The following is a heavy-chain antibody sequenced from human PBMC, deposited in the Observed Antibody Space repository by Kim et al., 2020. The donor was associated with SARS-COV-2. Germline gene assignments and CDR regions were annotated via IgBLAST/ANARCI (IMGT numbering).Heavy chain of an antibody. J-gene: IGHJ4*02. V-gene: IGHV3-30*02. D-gene: IGHD1-26*01. CDR3: AKIVGATGY. Sequence: SNKYYADSVKGRFTISRDNSKNTLYLQMNSLRAEDTAVYYCAKIVGATGYWGQGTLVTVSS. CDR2: SNK.